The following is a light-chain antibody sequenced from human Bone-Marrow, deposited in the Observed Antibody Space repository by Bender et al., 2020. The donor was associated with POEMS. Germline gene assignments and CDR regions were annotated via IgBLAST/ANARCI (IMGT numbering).Light chain of an antibody. J-gene: IGLJ1*01. CDR1: SSNIGAHA. V-gene: IGLV1-44*01. Sequence: QSVLTQPPSASGTPGQRVTISCSGGSSNIGAHAVNWYQHLPGTAPKLLIYSSHRRPSEVPDRLSGSRSGTSASLTISGLQAEDEADYYCCSYVGSSTFYVFGTGTKVTVL. CDR2: SSH. CDR3: CSYVGSSTFYV.